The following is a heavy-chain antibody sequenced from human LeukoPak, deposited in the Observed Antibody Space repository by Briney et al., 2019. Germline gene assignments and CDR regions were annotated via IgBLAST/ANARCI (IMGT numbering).Heavy chain of an antibody. CDR3: ASLSTSPPWFDP. D-gene: IGHD2/OR15-2a*01. J-gene: IGHJ5*02. Sequence: SVKVSCKASGGTFSSYAISWVRQAPGQGLEWMGGIIPIFGTANYAQKFQGRVTITADESTSTAYMELSSLRSEDTAVYYCASLSTSPPWFDPWGQGTLVTVSS. V-gene: IGHV1-69*13. CDR1: GGTFSSYA. CDR2: IIPIFGTA.